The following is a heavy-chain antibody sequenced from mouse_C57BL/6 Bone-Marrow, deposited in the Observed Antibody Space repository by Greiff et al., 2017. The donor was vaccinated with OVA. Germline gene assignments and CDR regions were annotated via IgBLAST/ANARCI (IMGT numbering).Heavy chain of an antibody. V-gene: IGHV1-82*01. Sequence: QVQLQQSGPELVKPGASVKISCKASSYAFSSSWMNWVKQRPGKGLEWIGRIYPGDGDTNYNGKFKGKATLTADKSSSTAYMQLSSLTSEDSAVYFWARLTGRNCFDYWGQGTTLTVSS. J-gene: IGHJ2*01. CDR3: ARLTGRNCFDY. D-gene: IGHD4-1*01. CDR1: SYAFSSSW. CDR2: IYPGDGDT.